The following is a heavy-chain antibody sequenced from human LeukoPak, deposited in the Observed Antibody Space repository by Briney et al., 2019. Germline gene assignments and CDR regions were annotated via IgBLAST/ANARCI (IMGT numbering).Heavy chain of an antibody. V-gene: IGHV4-59*08. D-gene: IGHD1-26*01. CDR2: IYYSGST. CDR1: GGSISSYY. CDR3: ARPRTDSGSYVDY. Sequence: SETLSLTCTVSGGSISSYYWSWIRQPPGKGLEWIGYIYYSGSTNYNPSLKSRVTISVDTSKNQFSLKLSSVTAADTAVYYCARPRTDSGSYVDYWGQGTLVTVSS. J-gene: IGHJ4*02.